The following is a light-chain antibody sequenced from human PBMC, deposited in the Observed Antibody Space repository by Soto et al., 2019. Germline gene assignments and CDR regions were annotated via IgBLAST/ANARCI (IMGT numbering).Light chain of an antibody. V-gene: IGKV3-20*01. Sequence: EIALTQSPGTLSLSPGERATLSCRASQSVSSYLAWYQQKPGQAPRLLIYGASSRATGIPDRFSGSGSGTDFTLTISRLEPEDFAVYYCQQYGSSLGVTFGGGTKVDIK. CDR3: QQYGSSLGVT. CDR1: QSVSSY. CDR2: GAS. J-gene: IGKJ4*01.